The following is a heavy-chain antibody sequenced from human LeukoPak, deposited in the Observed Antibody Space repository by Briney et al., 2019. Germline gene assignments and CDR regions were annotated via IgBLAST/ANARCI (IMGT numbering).Heavy chain of an antibody. D-gene: IGHD5-18*01. CDR3: AKIGGYSYGLIPHYFDY. Sequence: GGSLRLSCAASAFTFSSYAMSLVRQAPGKGLEWVSAISGSGGSTYYADSVKGRFTISRDNSKNTLYLQMNSLRAEDTAVYYCAKIGGYSYGLIPHYFDYWGQGTLVTVSS. J-gene: IGHJ4*02. CDR1: AFTFSSYA. CDR2: ISGSGGST. V-gene: IGHV3-23*01.